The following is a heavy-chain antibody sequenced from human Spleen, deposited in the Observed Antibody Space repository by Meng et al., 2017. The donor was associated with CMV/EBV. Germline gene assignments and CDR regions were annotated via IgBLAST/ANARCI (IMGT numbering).Heavy chain of an antibody. V-gene: IGHV1-2*02. J-gene: IGHJ6*02. CDR1: GFSFTGYY. D-gene: IGHD3-9*01. Sequence: ASVKVSCKASGFSFTGYYLHWVRQAPGQGLEWVGWTNPLSGGSHYAQKFQGRVTMTRDTSITTAHMELRRLKSDDTAVYYCARDLYDILTGYRSPYHYYGMDVWGQGTTVTVSS. CDR2: TNPLSGGS. CDR3: ARDLYDILTGYRSPYHYYGMDV.